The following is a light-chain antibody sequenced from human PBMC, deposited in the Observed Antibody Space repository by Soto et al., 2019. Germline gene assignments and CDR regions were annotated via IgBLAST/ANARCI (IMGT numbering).Light chain of an antibody. J-gene: IGLJ2*01. CDR3: ISYTSCSTLIL. V-gene: IGLV2-14*01. CDR2: EVS. CDR1: SSDVGGYNY. Sequence: QSVLAQPASVSGSPGQSITISCTGTSSDVGGYNYVSWYQQHPGKAPKLMIYEVSNRPSGVSNRFSGSKSGNTASLTISGLLAADEAEYYFISYTSCSTLILFFGGTQLTVL.